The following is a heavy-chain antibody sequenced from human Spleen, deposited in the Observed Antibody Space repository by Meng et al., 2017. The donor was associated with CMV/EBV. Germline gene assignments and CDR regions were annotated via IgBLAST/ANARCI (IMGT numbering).Heavy chain of an antibody. CDR3: AREGLTIFGRYGMDV. V-gene: IGHV4-39*01. J-gene: IGHJ6*02. Sequence: SETLSLTCFVSGGSISSSYYYWGWIRQPPGKELEWIGSFYYTGTTFYNPSLKSRVTISVDTSKSQFSLKLSSVTAADTAVYYCAREGLTIFGRYGMDVWGQGTTVTVSS. D-gene: IGHD3-3*01. CDR1: GGSISSSYYY. CDR2: FYYTGTT.